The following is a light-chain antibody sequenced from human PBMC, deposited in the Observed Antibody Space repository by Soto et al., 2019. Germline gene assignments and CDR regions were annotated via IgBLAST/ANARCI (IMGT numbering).Light chain of an antibody. Sequence: QSALTQPASVSGSLGQSITISCTGTRTDIGGYNYVSWYQQYPGKAPKLVICEVTSRPSGISDRFSGSKSGNTASLTVSGLRAEDEADYYCSSYAGSNNFVFGSGTKVTVL. V-gene: IGLV2-8*01. CDR2: EVT. J-gene: IGLJ1*01. CDR3: SSYAGSNNFV. CDR1: RTDIGGYNY.